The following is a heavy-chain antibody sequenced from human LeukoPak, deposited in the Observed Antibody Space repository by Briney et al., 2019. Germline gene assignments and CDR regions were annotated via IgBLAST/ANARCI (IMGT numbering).Heavy chain of an antibody. J-gene: IGHJ5*02. CDR2: INHSGST. Sequence: SETLSLTCAVYGGSFSGYYWSWIRQPPGKGLEWIGEINHSGSTNYNPSLNRRVTISVDTSKNQFSLKLSSVTAADTAVYYCARGRNMNVVQRKNWFDPWGQGTLVTVSS. CDR1: GGSFSGYY. V-gene: IGHV4-34*01. CDR3: ARGRNMNVVQRKNWFDP. D-gene: IGHD2/OR15-2a*01.